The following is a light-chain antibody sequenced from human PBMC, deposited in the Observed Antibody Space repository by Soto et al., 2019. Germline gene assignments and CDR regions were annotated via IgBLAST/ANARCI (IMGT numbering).Light chain of an antibody. CDR3: QSYDSSLSGYV. Sequence: SALPQPPSSSVPPVQSVTISCPGTSRDVGGYDYVSWYQQHPGKAPKLMIYEVSNRPSGVSNRFSGSKSGNTASLTISGLQPEDEADYYCQSYDSSLSGYVFGTGTKGTV. CDR2: EVS. J-gene: IGLJ1*01. V-gene: IGLV2-14*01. CDR1: SRDVGGYDY.